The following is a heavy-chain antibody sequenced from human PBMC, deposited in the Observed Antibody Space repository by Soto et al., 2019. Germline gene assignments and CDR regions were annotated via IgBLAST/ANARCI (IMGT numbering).Heavy chain of an antibody. D-gene: IGHD2-2*01. CDR2: IDYDETTT. CDR3: TRGPRASSGGTGAY. V-gene: IGHV3-74*01. J-gene: IGHJ1*01. CDR1: GFSFDSYW. Sequence: EVQLVESGGGLVQPGGSLRLSCAASGFSFDSYWMHWVRQAPGQGPMWVSRIDYDETTTNYADSVKGRFTISRDNAKSTLYLQMNSLRPEDTAVYYCTRGPRASSGGTGAYWGKGTLVTVSS.